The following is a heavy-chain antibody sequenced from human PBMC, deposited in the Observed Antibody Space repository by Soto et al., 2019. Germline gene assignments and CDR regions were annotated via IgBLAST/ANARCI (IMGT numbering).Heavy chain of an antibody. Sequence: GASVKVSCKASGYTFTTYAMHWVRQAPGQRLEWMGWINAANGNTKYLQKFQGRVTISRDTSASTVYMELTSLRSEDTAVYYCARGFSAVHRFFDTLTGSTPQQYNMDVWGQGTTVTVSS. CDR1: GYTFTTYA. CDR3: ARGFSAVHRFFDTLTGSTPQQYNMDV. V-gene: IGHV1-3*01. CDR2: INAANGNT. D-gene: IGHD3-9*01. J-gene: IGHJ6*02.